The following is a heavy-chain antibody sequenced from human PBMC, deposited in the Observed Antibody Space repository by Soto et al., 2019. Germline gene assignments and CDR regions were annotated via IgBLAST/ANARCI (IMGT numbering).Heavy chain of an antibody. CDR2: MNPNSGNT. V-gene: IGHV1-8*01. J-gene: IGHJ6*03. CDR3: ARIYSSGDYYYYYMDV. CDR1: GYTFTSYD. Sequence: QVQLVQSGAEVKKPGASVKVSCKASGYTFTSYDINWVRQATGQGLEWMGWMNPNSGNTGYAQKFQGRVTMTRNTSISTAYMELSSLSSEDTAVYYCARIYSSGDYYYYYMDVWGKGTTVTVSS. D-gene: IGHD6-19*01.